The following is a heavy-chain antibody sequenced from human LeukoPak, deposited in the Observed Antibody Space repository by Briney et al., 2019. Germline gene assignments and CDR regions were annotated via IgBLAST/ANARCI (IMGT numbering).Heavy chain of an antibody. J-gene: IGHJ4*02. CDR2: INPKSGGT. CDR3: VRGVENGITISGVVPDFDI. V-gene: IGHV1-2*02. D-gene: IGHD3-3*01. CDR1: GFSFSDYY. Sequence: ASVKVSCKASGFSFSDYYMHWVRQAPGQGPEWMGWINPKSGGTNFGQKFQGRVTMSSDTSMSTAYVELTRLRSDDTAVYYCVRGVENGITISGVVPDFDIWGQGTLVTVSS.